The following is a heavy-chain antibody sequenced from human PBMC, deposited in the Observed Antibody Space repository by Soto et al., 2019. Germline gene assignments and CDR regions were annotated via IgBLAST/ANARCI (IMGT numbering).Heavy chain of an antibody. Sequence: GGSLRLSCAASGFTFSGSAMHWVRQASGKGLEWVGRIRSKANSYATAYAASVKGRFTISGDDSKNTAYLQMNSLKTEDTAVYYCTRVYGDYMVTLDYWGQGTLVTVSS. J-gene: IGHJ4*02. D-gene: IGHD4-17*01. CDR3: TRVYGDYMVTLDY. CDR2: IRSKANSYAT. CDR1: GFTFSGSA. V-gene: IGHV3-73*01.